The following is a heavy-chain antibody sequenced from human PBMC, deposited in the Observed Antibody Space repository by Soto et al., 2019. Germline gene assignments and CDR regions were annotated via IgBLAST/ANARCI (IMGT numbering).Heavy chain of an antibody. D-gene: IGHD2-15*01. V-gene: IGHV4-61*01. CDR2: IYYSGST. CDR3: AKGYCSGGSCYGFDY. CDR1: GGSVSSGSYY. Sequence: QVQLQESGPGLVKPSETLSLTCTVSGGSVSSGSYYWSWIRQPPGKGLEWIGYIYYSGSTNYNPSLKTRLINSLDTSKNQFSLNLSAVXAADTAVYYCAKGYCSGGSCYGFDYWGQGTLVTVSS. J-gene: IGHJ4*02.